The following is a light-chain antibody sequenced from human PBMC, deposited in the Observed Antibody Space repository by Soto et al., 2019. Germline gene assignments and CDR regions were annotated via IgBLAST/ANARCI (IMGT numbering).Light chain of an antibody. CDR3: KQYYSTPPT. V-gene: IGKV4-1*01. J-gene: IGKJ4*01. CDR1: QNVLYSSNNKNY. Sequence: EIVMTQSPDSLAVSLGERATINCKSSQNVLYSSNNKNYLAWYQQKPGQPPKLLIYWASTRKSGVPDRFSDSGSGTDFSLTIASLQAEDVSVYYCKQYYSTPPTFVGGTKVVIK. CDR2: WAS.